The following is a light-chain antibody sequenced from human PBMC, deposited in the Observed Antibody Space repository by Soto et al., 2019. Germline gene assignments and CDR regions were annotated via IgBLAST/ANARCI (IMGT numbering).Light chain of an antibody. V-gene: IGKV3-20*01. J-gene: IGKJ1*01. CDR3: QRYGISPRT. CDR1: QSVSSNY. Sequence: EIVLTQSPGTLSLSPGERATLSCRTSQSVSSNYLAWYQQKPGQAPRLFIYGASSRATGIPDRFSGSGSGTDFTLTISRLEPEDFAVYYCQRYGISPRTFGQGTKVDI. CDR2: GAS.